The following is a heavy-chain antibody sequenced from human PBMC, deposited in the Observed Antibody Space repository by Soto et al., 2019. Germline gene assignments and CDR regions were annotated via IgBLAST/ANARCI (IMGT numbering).Heavy chain of an antibody. D-gene: IGHD1-1*01. J-gene: IGHJ4*02. Sequence: GGSLRLSCAVSGFSLSDYYIDWVRQAPGKGLEWVGRSRNRAKGYSTDYAPSVKGRFIVSRDASQNSLYLQMNALKTEDTAVYYCARDLSGDYWGQGTLVTVSS. CDR1: GFSLSDYY. CDR3: ARDLSGDY. V-gene: IGHV3-72*01. CDR2: SRNRAKGYST.